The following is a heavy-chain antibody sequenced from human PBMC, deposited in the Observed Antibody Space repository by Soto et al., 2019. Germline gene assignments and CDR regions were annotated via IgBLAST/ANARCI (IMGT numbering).Heavy chain of an antibody. CDR1: GYTFTSNW. Sequence: ASVMVSCKASGYTFTSNWIHWVRRAPGQGLEWMGIINPSGGSTYYAQKFQGRVTLTRDTSTSTVYMELTSLTSEDTAVYYCARDHSISSSGAWWLDPWGQGTLVTVSS. CDR2: INPSGGST. V-gene: IGHV1-46*01. D-gene: IGHD6-13*01. J-gene: IGHJ5*02. CDR3: ARDHSISSSGAWWLDP.